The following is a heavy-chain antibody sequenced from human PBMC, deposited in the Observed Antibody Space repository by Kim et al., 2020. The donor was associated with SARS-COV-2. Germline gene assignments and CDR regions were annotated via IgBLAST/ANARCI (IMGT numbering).Heavy chain of an antibody. CDR1: GGSISSGGYY. D-gene: IGHD3-10*01. V-gene: IGHV4-31*03. J-gene: IGHJ6*02. CDR3: ASAFTTANYGSGEGRYGMDG. Sequence: SETLSLTCTVSGGSISSGGYYWSWIRQHPGKGLEWIGYIYYSGSTYYNPSLKSRVTISVDTSKNQFSLKLSSVTAADTAVYYCASAFTTANYGSGEGRYGMDGWGQGTTVTVSS. CDR2: IYYSGST.